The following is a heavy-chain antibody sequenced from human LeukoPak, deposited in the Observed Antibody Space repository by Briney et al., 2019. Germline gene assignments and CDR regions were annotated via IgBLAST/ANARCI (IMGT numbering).Heavy chain of an antibody. V-gene: IGHV4-34*01. CDR3: ARGQRTTGRPRYFDY. D-gene: IGHD1-7*01. CDR1: GGSFSGYY. Sequence: SETLSLTCAVYGGSFSGYYWSWIRQPPGKGLEWIGEINHSGSTNYNPSLKSRVTISVDTSKNQFSLKLSSVTAADTAVYYCARGQRTTGRPRYFDYWGQGTLVTVSS. J-gene: IGHJ4*02. CDR2: INHSGST.